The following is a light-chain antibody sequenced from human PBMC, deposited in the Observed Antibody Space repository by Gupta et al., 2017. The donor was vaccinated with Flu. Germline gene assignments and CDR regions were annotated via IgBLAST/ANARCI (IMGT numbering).Light chain of an antibody. CDR1: QSISDW. J-gene: IGKJ4*01. Sequence: DIQMTQSPSTLPTSVGDRVTITCRASQSISDWLAWYQQKPGKAPNLLIYKASSLKSGVPSRFSGSGSGTEFTLTISSLQPDDFATYYCQQYNTYPLTFGGGTTVEI. CDR2: KAS. V-gene: IGKV1-5*03. CDR3: QQYNTYPLT.